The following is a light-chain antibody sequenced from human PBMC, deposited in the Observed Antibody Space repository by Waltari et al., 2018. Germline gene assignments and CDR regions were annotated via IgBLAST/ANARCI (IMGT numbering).Light chain of an antibody. CDR2: RAS. Sequence: EMVVTQSPATLSLSPGERATLSCRTSQTIGTSLAWYQQRPGQAPWLLIYRASTRATGIPDRFSGSGSESEFTLTISSLQSEDVALYYCQQYNNWPPGTFGQGTKVEI. V-gene: IGKV3-15*01. CDR3: QQYNNWPPGT. J-gene: IGKJ1*01. CDR1: QTIGTS.